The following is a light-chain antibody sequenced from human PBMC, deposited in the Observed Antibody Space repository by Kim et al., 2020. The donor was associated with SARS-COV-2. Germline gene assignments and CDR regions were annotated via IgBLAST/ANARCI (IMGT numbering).Light chain of an antibody. V-gene: IGLV2-14*03. CDR2: DVS. Sequence: GQSIYIPCTGTSIDVRHYNSVAWYQQHPGKAPILIIYDVSERASGVSDRFSGSQSGNTASLTISGLQAEDEADYYCNSHTTSSTYVFGSGTKVTVL. J-gene: IGLJ1*01. CDR3: NSHTTSSTYV. CDR1: SIDVRHYNS.